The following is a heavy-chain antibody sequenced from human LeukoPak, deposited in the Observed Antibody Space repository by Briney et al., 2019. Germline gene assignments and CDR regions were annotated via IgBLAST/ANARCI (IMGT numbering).Heavy chain of an antibody. Sequence: SETLSLTCTVSGGSISSGDYYWSWIRQPPGKGLEWIGYIYYSGSTYYNPSLKSRVTISVDTSKNQFSLKLSSVTAADTAVYYCARWWFGELRFFDYWGQGTLVTVSS. J-gene: IGHJ4*02. CDR1: GGSISSGDYY. V-gene: IGHV4-30-4*01. CDR3: ARWWFGELRFFDY. CDR2: IYYSGST. D-gene: IGHD3-10*01.